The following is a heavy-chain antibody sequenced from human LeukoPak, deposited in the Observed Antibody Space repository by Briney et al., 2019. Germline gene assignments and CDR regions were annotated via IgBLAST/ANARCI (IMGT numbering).Heavy chain of an antibody. V-gene: IGHV4-34*01. Sequence: PSETLSLTCAVYGGSFSDYYWTWIRQPPGKGLEWIGEINHSGSTNYNLSLKSRVTISVDTSKNQSSLKVTSVTAADTAVYYCARGIYNSSWYGFDYWGHGTLVTVSS. CDR1: GGSFSDYY. CDR2: INHSGST. D-gene: IGHD6-13*01. J-gene: IGHJ4*01. CDR3: ARGIYNSSWYGFDY.